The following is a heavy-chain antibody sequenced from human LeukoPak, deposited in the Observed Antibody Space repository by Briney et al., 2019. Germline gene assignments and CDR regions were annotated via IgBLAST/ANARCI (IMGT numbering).Heavy chain of an antibody. J-gene: IGHJ5*02. Sequence: GGSLRLSCAASGFTFSSYAISWVRQAPGKGLEWVATIFSDGDKAYYADSVKGRFAISRDNSQNTVHLQMNSLRAEDTATYYCAKEIVFLFGDPWGQGALVTVSS. V-gene: IGHV3-23*01. D-gene: IGHD2/OR15-2a*01. CDR3: AKEIVFLFGDP. CDR1: GFTFSSYA. CDR2: IFSDGDKA.